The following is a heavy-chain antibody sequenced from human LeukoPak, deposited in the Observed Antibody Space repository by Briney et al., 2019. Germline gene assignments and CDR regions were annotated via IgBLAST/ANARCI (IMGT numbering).Heavy chain of an antibody. V-gene: IGHV1-18*04. CDR1: GYTFTSYY. CDR2: ISAYNGNT. Sequence: GASVKVSCTASGYTFTSYYMHWVRQAPGQGLEWMGWISAYNGNTNYAQKLQGRVTMTTDTSTSTAYMELRSLRSDDTAVYYCARGSYYDFWSGYYWSDSLRYYFDYWGQGTLVTVSS. CDR3: ARGSYYDFWSGYYWSDSLRYYFDY. D-gene: IGHD3-3*01. J-gene: IGHJ4*02.